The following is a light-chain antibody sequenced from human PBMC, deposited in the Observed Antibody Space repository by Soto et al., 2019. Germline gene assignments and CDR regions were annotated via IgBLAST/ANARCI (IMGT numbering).Light chain of an antibody. V-gene: IGLV2-23*01. CDR3: CSYAGITTFVV. J-gene: IGLJ2*01. CDR1: NSDVGSYNL. Sequence: QSALTQPASVSGSPGRSITISCTGTNSDVGSYNLVSWYQQHPGKAPKLVIYEGTKRPSGVSNRFSGSKSSNTASLTISGLQAEDEADYYCCSYAGITTFVVFGGGTKLTVL. CDR2: EGT.